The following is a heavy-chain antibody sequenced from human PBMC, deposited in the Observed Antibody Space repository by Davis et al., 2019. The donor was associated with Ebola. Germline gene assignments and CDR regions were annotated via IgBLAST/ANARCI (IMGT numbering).Heavy chain of an antibody. CDR1: GGTFSSYA. CDR3: ARDGYNSMEYGMDV. Sequence: AASVKVSCKASGGTFSSYAISWVRQAPGQGLEWMGGIIPIFGTANYAQKFQGRVTITADKSTSTAYMELSSLRSEDTAVYYCARDGYNSMEYGMDVWGQGTTVTVSS. J-gene: IGHJ6*02. V-gene: IGHV1-69*06. CDR2: IIPIFGTA. D-gene: IGHD5-24*01.